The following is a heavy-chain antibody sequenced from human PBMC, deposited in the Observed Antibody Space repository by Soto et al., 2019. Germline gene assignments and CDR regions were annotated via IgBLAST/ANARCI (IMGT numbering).Heavy chain of an antibody. Sequence: VRFLRLFRLLFGFTLGEHGMNWIRKAHGKVLYWLSSISDSGHYIYYADSVKGRFTISRDNAKNSLFLQMNSLRGEDTAVYYCARSGLALPYSASHWFDPWGHGTLVTVSS. D-gene: IGHD3-22*01. CDR2: ISDSGHYI. V-gene: IGHV3-21*01. CDR3: ARSGLALPYSASHWFDP. J-gene: IGHJ5*02. CDR1: GFTLGEHG.